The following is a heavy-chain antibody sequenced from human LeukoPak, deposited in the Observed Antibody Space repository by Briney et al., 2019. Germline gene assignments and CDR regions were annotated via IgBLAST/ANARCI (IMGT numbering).Heavy chain of an antibody. CDR1: GFTFVNSA. D-gene: IGHD3-10*01. CDR2: ITGGGDT. V-gene: IGHV3-23*01. Sequence: AGCLRLSCAASGFTFVNSAMGWVRQAQGKGLEWVSSITGGGDTYYEDSVRGRFTISRANSRNTQNLQMKSLRAEDTDVYYCARGSTPGNGYYFDYWGRGSLVT. CDR3: ARGSTPGNGYYFDY. J-gene: IGHJ4*02.